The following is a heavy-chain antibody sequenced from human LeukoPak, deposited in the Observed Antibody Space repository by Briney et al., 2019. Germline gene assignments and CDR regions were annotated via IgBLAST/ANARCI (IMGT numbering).Heavy chain of an antibody. CDR1: GFTVSSNY. CDR2: ISGSGGST. Sequence: GGSLRLSCAASGFTVSSNYMSWVRQAPGKGLEWFSAISGSGGSTCYADYVKGRFTISRDNSKNTLYLQMNSLRAEDTAVYYCAKALDSGALPRGASYFAYWGQGTLVTVSS. V-gene: IGHV3-23*01. CDR3: AKALDSGALPRGASYFAY. J-gene: IGHJ4*02. D-gene: IGHD2-15*01.